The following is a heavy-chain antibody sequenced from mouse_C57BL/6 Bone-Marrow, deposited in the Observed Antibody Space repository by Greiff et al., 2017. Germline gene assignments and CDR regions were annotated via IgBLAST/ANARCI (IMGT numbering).Heavy chain of an antibody. Sequence: EVKLMESGGDLVKPGGSLKLSCAASGFTFSSYGMSWVRQTPDKRLEWVATISSGGSYTYYPDSVKGRFTISRDNAKNTLYLQMSSLESEDTAMYYCARRRGWFAYWGQGTLVTVSA. CDR2: ISSGGSYT. V-gene: IGHV5-6*02. J-gene: IGHJ3*01. CDR3: ARRRGWFAY. CDR1: GFTFSSYG.